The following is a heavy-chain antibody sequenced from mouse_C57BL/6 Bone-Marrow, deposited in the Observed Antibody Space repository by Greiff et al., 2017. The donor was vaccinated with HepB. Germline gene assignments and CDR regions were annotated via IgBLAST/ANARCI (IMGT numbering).Heavy chain of an antibody. CDR3: ARRATVVATWYFDV. D-gene: IGHD1-1*01. Sequence: VQLQQPGAELVKPGASVKLSCKASGYTFTSYWMHWVKQRPGQGLEWIGMIHPNSGSTNYNEKFKSKATLTVDKSSSTAYMQLSSLTSEDSAVYYFARRATVVATWYFDVWGTGTTVTVSS. CDR1: GYTFTSYW. J-gene: IGHJ1*03. CDR2: IHPNSGST. V-gene: IGHV1-64*01.